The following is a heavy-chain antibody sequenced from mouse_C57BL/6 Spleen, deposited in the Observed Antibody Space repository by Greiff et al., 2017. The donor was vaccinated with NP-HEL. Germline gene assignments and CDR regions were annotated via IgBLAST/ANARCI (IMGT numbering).Heavy chain of an antibody. CDR3: ARQGYGNYDWFAY. D-gene: IGHD2-1*01. Sequence: VQLQQSGPGLVAPSQSLSITCTVSGFSLTSYGVHWVRQPPGKGLEWLVVIWSDGSTTYNSALKSRLSISKDNSKSQVFLKMNSLQTDDTAMYYCARQGYGNYDWFAYWGQGTLVTVSA. CDR2: IWSDGST. V-gene: IGHV2-6-1*01. CDR1: GFSLTSYG. J-gene: IGHJ3*01.